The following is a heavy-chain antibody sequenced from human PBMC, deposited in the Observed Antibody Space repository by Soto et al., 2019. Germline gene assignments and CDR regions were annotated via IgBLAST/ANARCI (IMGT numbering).Heavy chain of an antibody. CDR2: INPNGGST. Sequence: QVQLVQSGAEVKKPGASVKISCEASGYSFTSQYVHWVRQAPGQGLEWMGIINPNGGSTTYAQKFQGRVTMTRDTSTSTVYRGVGSLTSEDTAVYYVARKQGVRPGGGGTEPLDIWGQGTMVTVAS. V-gene: IGHV1-46*03. D-gene: IGHD3-16*01. J-gene: IGHJ3*02. CDR1: GYSFTSQY. CDR3: ARKQGVRPGGGGTEPLDI.